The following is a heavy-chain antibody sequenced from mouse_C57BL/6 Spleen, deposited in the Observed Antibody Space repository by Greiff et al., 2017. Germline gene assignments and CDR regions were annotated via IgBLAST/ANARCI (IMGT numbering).Heavy chain of an antibody. V-gene: IGHV5-17*01. CDR1: GFTFSDYG. D-gene: IGHD1-1*01. Sequence: EVKLQESGGGLVKPGGSLKLSCAASGFTFSDYGMHWVRQAPEKGLEWVAYISSGSSTIYYADTVKGRFTISRDNAKNTLFLQMTSLRSEETAMYYCARSHYYGNYAMDYWGQGTSVTVSS. CDR3: ARSHYYGNYAMDY. CDR2: ISSGSSTI. J-gene: IGHJ4*01.